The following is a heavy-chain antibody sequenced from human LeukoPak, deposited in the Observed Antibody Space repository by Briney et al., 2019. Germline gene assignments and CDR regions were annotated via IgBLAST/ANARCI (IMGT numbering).Heavy chain of an antibody. CDR3: ARERYSSGWYYGY. Sequence: GGSLRLSCAASGFTFSSYWMHWVRQAPGKGLVRASRINSDGSSTSYADSVKGRFTISRDNAKNTLYLQMNSLRAEDTAVYYCARERYSSGWYYGYWGQGTLVTVSS. D-gene: IGHD6-19*01. CDR1: GFTFSSYW. J-gene: IGHJ4*02. CDR2: INSDGSST. V-gene: IGHV3-74*01.